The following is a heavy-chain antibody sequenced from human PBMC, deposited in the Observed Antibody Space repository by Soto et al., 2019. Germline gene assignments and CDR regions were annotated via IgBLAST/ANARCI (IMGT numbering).Heavy chain of an antibody. CDR3: ARLECSSGSCYHLDY. J-gene: IGHJ4*02. CDR2: IYYSGST. V-gene: IGHV4-39*01. Sequence: SETLSLTCTVSGGSISSSSYYWGWIRQPPGKGLEWIGSIYYSGSTYYNPSLKSRVTISVDTSKNQFSLKLSSVTAADTAVYYCARLECSSGSCYHLDYWGQGTLVTVSS. D-gene: IGHD2-15*01. CDR1: GGSISSSSYY.